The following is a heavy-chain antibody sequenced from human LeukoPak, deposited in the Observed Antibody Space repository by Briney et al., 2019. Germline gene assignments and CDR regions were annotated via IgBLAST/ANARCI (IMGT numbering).Heavy chain of an antibody. CDR2: IGTHTGNR. J-gene: IGHJ4*02. V-gene: IGHV1-18*01. D-gene: IGHD3-10*01. CDR3: TGYGDGGPTYGGFSHY. CDR1: GYTFTKYG. Sequence: ASVTVSCMASGYTFTKYGVSWVRQAPGRGVEWMGWIGTHTGNRNDVRKFQGRVTLPTETSTSTAYMELKSLRSDDTAVYCCTGYGDGGPTYGGFSHYWGQGTLVTVSS.